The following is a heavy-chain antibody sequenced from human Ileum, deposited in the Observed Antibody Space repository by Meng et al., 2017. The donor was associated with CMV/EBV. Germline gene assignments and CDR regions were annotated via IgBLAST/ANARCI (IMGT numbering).Heavy chain of an antibody. V-gene: IGHV4-4*07. D-gene: IGHD2-15*01. CDR2: IYTSGSS. J-gene: IGHJ4*02. CDR1: GDSISSYH. Sequence: VRLQEAGPGMVKPSATLSLTCGVSGDSISSYHWGWIRQTAGKGLEWIGRIYTSGSSSYNPSLKSRVTMSVDKSKNQVSLKLTSVTAADTAVYYCARDVRLVGHFDYWGQGTLVTVSS. CDR3: ARDVRLVGHFDY.